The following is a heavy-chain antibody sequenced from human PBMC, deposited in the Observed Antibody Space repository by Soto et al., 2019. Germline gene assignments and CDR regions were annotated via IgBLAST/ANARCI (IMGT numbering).Heavy chain of an antibody. Sequence: QVQLVQSGAEVKKPGSSVKVSCKASGGTFSSYTISWVRQAPGQGLEWMGRIIPILGIANYAQNFQGRVTMTADKSTSTAYMDLSSLRSEDTAVYYCARDGVIAAAGTKVGPPDSWGQGTLVTVSS. CDR3: ARDGVIAAAGTKVGPPDS. D-gene: IGHD6-13*01. CDR2: IIPILGIA. CDR1: GGTFSSYT. V-gene: IGHV1-69*08. J-gene: IGHJ4*02.